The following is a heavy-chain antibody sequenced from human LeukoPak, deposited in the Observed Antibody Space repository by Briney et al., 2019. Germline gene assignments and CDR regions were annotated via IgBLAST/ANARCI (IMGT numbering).Heavy chain of an antibody. CDR1: GGTFSSYA. CDR3: ARRDYDSSGYYWFDP. CDR2: IIPILGIA. J-gene: IGHJ5*02. Sequence: SVKVSCKASGGTFSSYAISWVRQAPGQGLEWMERIIPILGIANYAQKFQGRVTITADKSTSTAYMELSSLRSEDTAVYYCARRDYDSSGYYWFDPWGQGTLVTVSS. V-gene: IGHV1-69*04. D-gene: IGHD3-22*01.